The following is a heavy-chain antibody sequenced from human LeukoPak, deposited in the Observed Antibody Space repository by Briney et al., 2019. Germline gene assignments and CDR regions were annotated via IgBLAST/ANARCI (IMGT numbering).Heavy chain of an antibody. V-gene: IGHV3-15*01. Sequence: GGXXRLSCAASGFTFNNAWMSWVRQAPGKGLEWVGRIKSKIDGGTTDYAAGVKGRFSSEREESKNTVYLQMNSLKPEDTAVYYCATWGDFWSGNYGGYWGQGTLVTVSS. CDR1: GFTFNNAW. CDR3: ATWGDFWSGNYGGY. CDR2: IKSKIDGGTT. J-gene: IGHJ4*02. D-gene: IGHD3-3*01.